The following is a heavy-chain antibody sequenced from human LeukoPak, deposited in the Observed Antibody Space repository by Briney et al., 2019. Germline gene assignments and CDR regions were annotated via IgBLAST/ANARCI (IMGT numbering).Heavy chain of an antibody. Sequence: SETLSLTCALYGGSFSGYYWSWIRQPPGKGLEWIGEINHSGSTNYNPSLKSRVTISVDTSKNQFSLKLSSVTAADTAVYYCARQVGTIFGVVTYNWFDPWGQGTLVTVSS. CDR2: INHSGST. J-gene: IGHJ5*02. V-gene: IGHV4-34*01. D-gene: IGHD3-3*01. CDR1: GGSFSGYY. CDR3: ARQVGTIFGVVTYNWFDP.